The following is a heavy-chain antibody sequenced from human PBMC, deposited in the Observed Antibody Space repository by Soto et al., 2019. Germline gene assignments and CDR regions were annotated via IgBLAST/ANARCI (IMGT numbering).Heavy chain of an antibody. J-gene: IGHJ4*02. V-gene: IGHV3-53*01. CDR2: IYSGGST. CDR1: GFTVSSNY. D-gene: IGHD2-15*01. CDR3: AKGAVGYSFAYFDY. Sequence: GGSLRLSCAASGFTVSSNYMSWVRQAPGKGLEWVSVIYSGGSTSHASAKGRFTISRDNSKNTLSLQMDSLRAEDTAVYYCAKGAVGYSFAYFDYWGQGALVTVSS.